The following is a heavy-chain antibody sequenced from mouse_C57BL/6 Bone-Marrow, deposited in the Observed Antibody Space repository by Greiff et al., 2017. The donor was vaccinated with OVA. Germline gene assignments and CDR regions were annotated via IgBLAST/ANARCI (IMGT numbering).Heavy chain of an antibody. J-gene: IGHJ4*01. Sequence: VQLQQSGPELVKPGASVKMSCKASGYTFTDYNMHWVKQSHGKSLEWIGYINPNNGGTSYNQKFKGKATLTVNKSSSTAYMELRSLTSEDSAVYYCARGSLKVTTYYAMDYWGQGTSVTVSA. CDR1: GYTFTDYN. V-gene: IGHV1-22*01. CDR2: INPNNGGT. CDR3: ARGSLKVTTYYAMDY. D-gene: IGHD2-5*01.